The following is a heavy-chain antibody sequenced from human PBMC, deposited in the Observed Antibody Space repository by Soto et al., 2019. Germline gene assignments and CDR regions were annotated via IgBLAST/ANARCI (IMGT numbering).Heavy chain of an antibody. J-gene: IGHJ5*02. CDR1: GGSFSGYY. D-gene: IGHD2-21*02. V-gene: IGHV4-34*01. CDR2: INHSGST. Sequence: SGTLSLTCAVYGGSFSGYYWSWIRQPPGKGLEWIGEINHSGSTNYNPSLKSRVTISVDTSKNQFSLKLSSVTAADTAVYYCATVGYCGGDCYSNWFDTWGQGTLVT. CDR3: ATVGYCGGDCYSNWFDT.